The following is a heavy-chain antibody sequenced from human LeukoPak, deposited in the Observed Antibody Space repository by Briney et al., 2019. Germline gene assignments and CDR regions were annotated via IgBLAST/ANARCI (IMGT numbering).Heavy chain of an antibody. J-gene: IGHJ6*03. CDR1: GGSISSYY. CDR3: ARGAAGYCTNGVCSDGYYYYMDV. CDR2: IYTSGST. V-gene: IGHV4-4*07. Sequence: SETLSLTCTVSGGSISSYYWSWIRQPAGKGLEWIGRIYTSGSTNYNPSLKSRVTMSVDTSKNQFSLKLSSVTAADTAVYYCARGAAGYCTNGVCSDGYYYYMDVWGKGTTVTVSS. D-gene: IGHD2-8*01.